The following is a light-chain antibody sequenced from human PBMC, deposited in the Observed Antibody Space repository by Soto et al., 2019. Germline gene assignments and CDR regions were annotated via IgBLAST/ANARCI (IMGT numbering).Light chain of an antibody. J-gene: IGLJ2*01. Sequence: QSVLTQPPSVSGAPGQRVTISCTGSSSNIGAGYDVHWYQQLPGTAPKLLIYGNSSRPSGVPDRFSGSKSGTSASLAITGLQAEVEADYYCQSYDSSLSGSVFGGGTQLTVL. V-gene: IGLV1-40*01. CDR2: GNS. CDR3: QSYDSSLSGSV. CDR1: SSNIGAGYD.